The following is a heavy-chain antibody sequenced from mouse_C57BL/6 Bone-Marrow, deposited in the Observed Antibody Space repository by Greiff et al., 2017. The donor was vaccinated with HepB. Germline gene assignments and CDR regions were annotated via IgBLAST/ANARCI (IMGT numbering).Heavy chain of an antibody. Sequence: EVQLQESGAELVRPGASVKLSCTASGFNIKDDYMHGVKKRPEQGMEWIGWIDPENGDTEHASKFQGKATITADTSSNTAYLQRSSLTSEDTAVYYCTRIYYDYDENWFAYWGQGTLVTVSA. CDR3: TRIYYDYDENWFAY. V-gene: IGHV14-4*01. CDR2: IDPENGDT. CDR1: GFNIKDDY. D-gene: IGHD2-4*01. J-gene: IGHJ3*01.